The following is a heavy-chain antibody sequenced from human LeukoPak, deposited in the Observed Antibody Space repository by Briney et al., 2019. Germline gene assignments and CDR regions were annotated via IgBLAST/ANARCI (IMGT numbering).Heavy chain of an antibody. D-gene: IGHD3-10*01. Sequence: GGSLRLSCAASGFTFSSYAMHWVRQAPGKGLEWVAVMAYDGSNKYYADSLKGRFTISRDNSKNTLYLQMNSLRADDTAVYYCARATMVRGVAVDYWGQGTLVTVSS. V-gene: IGHV3-30-3*01. J-gene: IGHJ4*02. CDR3: ARATMVRGVAVDY. CDR2: MAYDGSNK. CDR1: GFTFSSYA.